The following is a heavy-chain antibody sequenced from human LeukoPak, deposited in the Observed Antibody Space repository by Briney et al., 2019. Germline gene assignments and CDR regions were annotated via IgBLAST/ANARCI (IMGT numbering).Heavy chain of an antibody. CDR2: ISSSGSTI. J-gene: IGHJ6*02. CDR3: ARDSHRDIVVVVSYGMDV. CDR1: GFTFSDYY. D-gene: IGHD2-15*01. Sequence: GGSLRLSCAASGFTFSDYYMSWIRQAPGKGLEWVSYISSSGSTIYYADSVKGRFTISRDNSKNTLYLQMNSLRAEDTAVYYCARDSHRDIVVVVSYGMDVWGQGTTVTVSS. V-gene: IGHV3-11*04.